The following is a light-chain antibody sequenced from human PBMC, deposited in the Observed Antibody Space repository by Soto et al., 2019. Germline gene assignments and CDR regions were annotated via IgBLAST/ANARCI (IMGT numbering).Light chain of an antibody. J-gene: IGLJ1*01. Sequence: QSALTQPASVSGSLGQSITISCTGTSSDVGGFKLVSWYLQHPGKAPKLIIYDINKRPSGVSNRFSGSKSGNTASLTISGLQGEDEADYYCSSYAGTATYVFGTGTQLTVL. CDR1: SSDVGGFKL. CDR3: SSYAGTATYV. CDR2: DIN. V-gene: IGLV2-23*02.